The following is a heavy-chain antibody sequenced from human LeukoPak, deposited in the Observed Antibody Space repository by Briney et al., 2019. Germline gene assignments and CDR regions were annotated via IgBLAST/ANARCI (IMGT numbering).Heavy chain of an antibody. CDR1: GFTFSTYG. CDR2: ISYDGNYK. D-gene: IGHD6-13*01. V-gene: IGHV3-30*03. CDR3: ARAYSSSWDTGIYYFDY. J-gene: IGHJ4*02. Sequence: GRSLRLSCAASGFTFSTYGMHWVRQAPGKGLEWVAVISYDGNYKYYGDSVKGRFTISRDNSKSTLYLQMNSLRAEDMAVYYCARAYSSSWDTGIYYFDYWGQGTLVTVSS.